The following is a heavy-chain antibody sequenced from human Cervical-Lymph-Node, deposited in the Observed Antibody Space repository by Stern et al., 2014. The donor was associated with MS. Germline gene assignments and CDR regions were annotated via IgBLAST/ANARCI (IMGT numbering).Heavy chain of an antibody. D-gene: IGHD3-16*01. CDR1: GG. Sequence: VQLVESGAEVKKPGSSVKVSCKSSGGISWVRQAPGQGLEWMGGGIPVIGISNSAQKFQGRITNTADTSTNTPYLQRRSLTSDDPAVYYCARGGGDNWFDSWGQGTLVTVSS. CDR2: GIPVIGIS. J-gene: IGHJ5*01. V-gene: IGHV1-69*17. CDR3: ARGGGDNWFDS.